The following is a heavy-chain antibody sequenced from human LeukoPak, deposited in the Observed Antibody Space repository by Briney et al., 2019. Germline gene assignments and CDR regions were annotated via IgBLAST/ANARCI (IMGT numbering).Heavy chain of an antibody. D-gene: IGHD2-8*01. CDR3: ASDNTGCSNSVCPDY. J-gene: IGHJ4*02. Sequence: PGGSLRLSCAASGFTFSTYWMHWVRQAPGKGLVWVSRINTDGSSTTYADSVKGRFTISRDNAKNTLYLQINSLRAEDTAVYYCASDNTGCSNSVCPDYWGQGTLVTVSS. CDR1: GFTFSTYW. CDR2: INTDGSST. V-gene: IGHV3-74*01.